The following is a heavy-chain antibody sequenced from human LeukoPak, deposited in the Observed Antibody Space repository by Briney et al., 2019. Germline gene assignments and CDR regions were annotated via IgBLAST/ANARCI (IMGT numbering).Heavy chain of an antibody. J-gene: IGHJ6*02. V-gene: IGHV3-21*01. Sequence: GGSLRLSCAASGFTFSSYIMNWVRQAPGKGLEWVSSISSSSSYIYYADSVKGRFTISRDNAKNSLYLQMNSLRAEDTAVYYCARDLRGWYGAHGMDVWGQGTMVAVSS. CDR1: GFTFSSYI. CDR2: ISSSSSYI. CDR3: ARDLRGWYGAHGMDV. D-gene: IGHD6-19*01.